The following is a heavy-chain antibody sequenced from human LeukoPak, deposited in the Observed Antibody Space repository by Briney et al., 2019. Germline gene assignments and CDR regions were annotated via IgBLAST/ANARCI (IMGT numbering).Heavy chain of an antibody. J-gene: IGHJ4*02. D-gene: IGHD6-13*01. CDR3: ARELAAADPGYFDY. V-gene: IGHV1-69*01. Sequence: SVKVSCKASGGTFSSYAIGWVRQAPGQGLEWMGGIIPIFGTANYAQKFQGRVTITADESTSTAYMELSSLRSEDTAVYYCARELAAADPGYFDYWGQGTLVTVSS. CDR1: GGTFSSYA. CDR2: IIPIFGTA.